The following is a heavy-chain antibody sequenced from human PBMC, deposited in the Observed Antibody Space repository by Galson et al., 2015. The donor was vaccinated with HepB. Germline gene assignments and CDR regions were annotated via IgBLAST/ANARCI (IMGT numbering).Heavy chain of an antibody. CDR2: INTYNGDT. CDR1: GYTFTKYG. J-gene: IGHJ4*02. V-gene: IGHV1-18*04. Sequence: SVKVSCKASGYTFTKYGISWVRQAPGQGLEWMGWINTYNGDTEYVQKLQGRVTMTTDTFTNRAYMDLTSLTSDDTAMYYCARDDMIAEGSYWGQGTLVTVSS. D-gene: IGHD3-22*01. CDR3: ARDDMIAEGSY.